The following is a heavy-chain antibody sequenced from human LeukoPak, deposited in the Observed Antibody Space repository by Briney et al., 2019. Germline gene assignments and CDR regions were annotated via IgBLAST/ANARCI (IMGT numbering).Heavy chain of an antibody. V-gene: IGHV3-21*06. Sequence: AGGSLRLSCAASGFSFSTYSMIWVRQAPGKGLEWVSSIGSSPTYTFYAASVKGRFTNSRDNAKNSLFLQMNSLTAEDTAVYYCTRDPSDYWGQGTLVTVSS. J-gene: IGHJ4*02. CDR2: IGSSPTYT. CDR1: GFSFSTYS. CDR3: TRDPSDY.